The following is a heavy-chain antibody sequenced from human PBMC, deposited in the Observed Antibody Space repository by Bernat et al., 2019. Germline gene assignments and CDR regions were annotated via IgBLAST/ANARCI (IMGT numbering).Heavy chain of an antibody. CDR1: GGTFSSYA. D-gene: IGHD6-6*01. J-gene: IGHJ5*02. CDR3: ARSSSSSSGWFDP. V-gene: IGHV1-69*04. CDR2: IIPILGIA. Sequence: QVQLVQSGAEVKKPGSSVMVSCKASGGTFSSYAISWVRQAPGQGLEWMGRIIPILGIANYAQKFQGRVTITADKSTSTAYMELSSLRSEDTAVYYCARSSSSSSGWFDPWGQGTLVTVSS.